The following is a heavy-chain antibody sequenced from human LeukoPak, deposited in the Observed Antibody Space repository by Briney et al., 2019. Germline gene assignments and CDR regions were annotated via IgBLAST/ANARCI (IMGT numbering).Heavy chain of an antibody. D-gene: IGHD3-9*01. CDR1: GFPLSSYA. Sequence: GGSLRLSCAASGFPLSSYAMSWVRQAPGKGLEWVSATSSSDAGTYYADSVKGRFTISRDNSKNTLYLQMSSLRAEDTAIYYCTKNQRYFDWLADYWGQGTLVTVSS. J-gene: IGHJ4*02. CDR2: TSSSDAGT. V-gene: IGHV3-23*01. CDR3: TKNQRYFDWLADY.